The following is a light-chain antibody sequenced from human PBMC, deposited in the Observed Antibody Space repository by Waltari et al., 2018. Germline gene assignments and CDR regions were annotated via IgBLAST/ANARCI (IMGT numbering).Light chain of an antibody. V-gene: IGLV3-1*01. CDR2: QDT. J-gene: IGLJ2*01. CDR1: KLGDRS. Sequence: SYELTQPPSVSVSPGQTASIPCPGDKLGDRSACWYQQKPGQSPVLVIFQDTKRPSGIPERVSGSYSGNTATLTISGTQSMDEADYYCQAWDSSTVIFGGGTKLTVL. CDR3: QAWDSSTVI.